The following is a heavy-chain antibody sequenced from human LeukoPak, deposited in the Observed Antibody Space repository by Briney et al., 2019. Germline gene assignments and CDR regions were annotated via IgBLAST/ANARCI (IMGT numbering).Heavy chain of an antibody. Sequence: GASVKVSCKASGGTFSSYAISWVRQAPGQGLEWMGGIIPISGTANYAQKFQGRVTITTDESTSTAYMELSSLRSEDTAVYYCASTLQWLVRRSFDYWGQGTLVTVSS. D-gene: IGHD6-19*01. V-gene: IGHV1-69*05. J-gene: IGHJ4*02. CDR2: IIPISGTA. CDR1: GGTFSSYA. CDR3: ASTLQWLVRRSFDY.